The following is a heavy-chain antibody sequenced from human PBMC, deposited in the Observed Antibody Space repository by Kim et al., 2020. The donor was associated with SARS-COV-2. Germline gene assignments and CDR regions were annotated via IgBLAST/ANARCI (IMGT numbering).Heavy chain of an antibody. V-gene: IGHV4-39*01. Sequence: SETLSLTCTVSGGSISSSSYYWGWIRQPPGKGLEWIGSIYYSGSTYYNPSLKSRVTISVDTSKNQFSLKLSSVTAADTAVYYCARQTDYFDYWGQGTLVTVSS. CDR3: ARQTDYFDY. CDR2: IYYSGST. J-gene: IGHJ4*02. CDR1: GGSISSSSYY.